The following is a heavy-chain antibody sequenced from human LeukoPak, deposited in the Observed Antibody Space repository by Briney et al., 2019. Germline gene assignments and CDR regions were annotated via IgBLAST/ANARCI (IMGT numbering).Heavy chain of an antibody. CDR3: AKSRSSGYSLFDY. CDR1: GFTFSSYW. Sequence: PGGSLRLSCAASGFTFSSYWMSWVRQAPGKGPEWVSAISPSGGNTYYADSVKGRFTISRDNSRNTLYLQMNSLRAEDTAVYYCAKSRSSGYSLFDYWGQGTLVTVSS. V-gene: IGHV3-23*01. J-gene: IGHJ4*02. CDR2: ISPSGGNT. D-gene: IGHD3-22*01.